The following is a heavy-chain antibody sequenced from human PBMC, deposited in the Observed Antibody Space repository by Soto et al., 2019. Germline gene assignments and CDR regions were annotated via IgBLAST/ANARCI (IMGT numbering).Heavy chain of an antibody. V-gene: IGHV2-5*02. Sequence: QITLKESGPTLVKPTQTLTLTCTFSGFSLSSTEEGVGWLRQPPGKAPEWLALIYWDDDKRYSPSLKTRLTXXXXXXXXXXXXXXXXXXXXXXXXXXXXXXXXXXADCYPNPYFDYWGQGILVTVSS. CDR1: GFSLSSTEEG. CDR2: IYWDDDK. J-gene: IGHJ4*02. D-gene: IGHD2-21*02. CDR3: XXXXXXXADCYPNPYFDY.